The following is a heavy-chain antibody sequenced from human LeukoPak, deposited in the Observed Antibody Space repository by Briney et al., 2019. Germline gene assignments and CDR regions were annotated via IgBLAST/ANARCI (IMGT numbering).Heavy chain of an antibody. Sequence: SVKVSCKASGGTFSSYAISWVRRAPGQGLEWMGGIIPIFGTANYAQKFQGRVTITTDESTSTAYMELSSLRSEDTAVYYCASLRRRYDSSGYYSYWGQGTLVTVSS. CDR2: IIPIFGTA. D-gene: IGHD3-22*01. J-gene: IGHJ4*02. CDR1: GGTFSSYA. V-gene: IGHV1-69*05. CDR3: ASLRRRYDSSGYYSY.